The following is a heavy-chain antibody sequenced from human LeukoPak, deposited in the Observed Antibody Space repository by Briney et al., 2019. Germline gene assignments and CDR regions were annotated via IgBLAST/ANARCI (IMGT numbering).Heavy chain of an antibody. V-gene: IGHV3-11*06. CDR3: ARGTGTAAYFDY. J-gene: IGHJ4*02. D-gene: IGHD1-1*01. CDR2: ISSSSSYT. Sequence: GGSLRLSCAASGFTFSDYYMSWIRQAPGKGLEWVSYISSSSSYTKYADSVKGRFTISRDNAKNSLYLQVNSLRAEDTAVYYCARGTGTAAYFDYWGQGTLVTVSS. CDR1: GFTFSDYY.